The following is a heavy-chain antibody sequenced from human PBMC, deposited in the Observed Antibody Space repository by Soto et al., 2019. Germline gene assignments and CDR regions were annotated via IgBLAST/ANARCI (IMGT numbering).Heavy chain of an antibody. V-gene: IGHV4-31*03. J-gene: IGHJ5*02. Sequence: SETLSLTCTVSGGSISRGGYHWSWIRQQPGKGLEWIGYIFNSGTTYYNPSLKSRVTISADTSKNQFSLKLSSVTAADTAVYYCARDPVPWGQGTLVNVSS. CDR1: GGSISRGGYH. CDR3: ARDPVP. CDR2: IFNSGTT.